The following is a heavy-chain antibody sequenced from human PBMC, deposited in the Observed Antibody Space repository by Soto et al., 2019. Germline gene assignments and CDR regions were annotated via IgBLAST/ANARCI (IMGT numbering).Heavy chain of an antibody. D-gene: IGHD6-25*01. V-gene: IGHV1-18*04. CDR3: VRDPQRNDY. CDR2: ISANSGNT. CDR1: GYSFTSYG. J-gene: IGHJ4*02. Sequence: QVQLVQSGPEVKKPGASVKVSCKASGYSFTSYGVSWVRQAPGQGLEWMGWISANSGNTDYAQKFRGRVTMTTETSTSTYYMDLRSLRSDDTAVYYCVRDPQRNDYWGQGTLVTVSS.